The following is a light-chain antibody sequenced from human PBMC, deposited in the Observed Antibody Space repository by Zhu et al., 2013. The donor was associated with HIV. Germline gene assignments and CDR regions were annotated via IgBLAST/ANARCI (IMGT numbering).Light chain of an antibody. CDR2: WSS. V-gene: IGKV4-1*01. CDR3: HQYYTTPPT. CDR1: RSILFNSDNRNY. J-gene: IGKJ4*01. Sequence: IVMTQSPDSLAVSLGERATVNCRSSRSILFNSDNRNYLAWYQQKPGQPLKLLLYWSSTRDSGVPDRFSGSGSGTDFTLTINGLQAEDVAIYYCHQYYTTPPTFGGGPRVEI.